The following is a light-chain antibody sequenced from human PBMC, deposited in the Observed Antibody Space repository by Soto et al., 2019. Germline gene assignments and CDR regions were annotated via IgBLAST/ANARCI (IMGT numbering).Light chain of an antibody. CDR2: GAS. J-gene: IGKJ2*01. V-gene: IGKV3-20*01. Sequence: EIVLTQSPGTLSLSPGERATLSCRASQSVSSSYLAWYQQKPGQAPRLLIYGASSSATGIPDRFSGSGSGTDFTLTISRLEPDDFAVYYCQQYGSSPPYTFGQGTKREIK. CDR3: QQYGSSPPYT. CDR1: QSVSSSY.